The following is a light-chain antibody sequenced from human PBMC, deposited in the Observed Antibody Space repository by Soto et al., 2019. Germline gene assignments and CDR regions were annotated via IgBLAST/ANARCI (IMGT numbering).Light chain of an antibody. CDR1: SSDVGSYNL. CDR2: EGN. Sequence: QSALTQPASVSGSPGQSITISSTGTSSDVGSYNLVSWYHQHPGKAPKLMIYEGNKRPSGVSNRFSGSKSANTASLTISGLQTEDEADYYCCSYAGTNTFVFGTGTKVTVL. J-gene: IGLJ1*01. CDR3: CSYAGTNTFV. V-gene: IGLV2-23*01.